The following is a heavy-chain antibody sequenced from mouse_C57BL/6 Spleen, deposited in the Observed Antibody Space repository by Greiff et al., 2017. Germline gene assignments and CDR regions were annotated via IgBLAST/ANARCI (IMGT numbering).Heavy chain of an antibody. CDR3: ANYEYDRDY. CDR2: IYPGSGST. Sequence: QVQLQQSGAELVKPGASVKMSCKASGYTFTSYWITWVKQRPGQGLEWIGDIYPGSGSTNYNEKFKSKATLTVDTSSSTAYMQLSSLTAEDSAVYDCANYEYDRDYWGQGTSLTVSS. D-gene: IGHD2-4*01. V-gene: IGHV1-55*01. J-gene: IGHJ2*02. CDR1: GYTFTSYW.